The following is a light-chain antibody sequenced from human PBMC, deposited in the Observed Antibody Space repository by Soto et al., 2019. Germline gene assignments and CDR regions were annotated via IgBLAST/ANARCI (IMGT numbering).Light chain of an antibody. V-gene: IGKV3-15*01. CDR3: QQYNIWPWT. Sequence: EIVLTHSPGTLSLSPGERATLPCRASQSVSSDLAWYQQKPGQAPRLLIYGASTRATGIPARFSGSGSGTEFTLTISSLQSEDFALYYCQQYNIWPWTFGQGSKV. CDR2: GAS. CDR1: QSVSSD. J-gene: IGKJ1*01.